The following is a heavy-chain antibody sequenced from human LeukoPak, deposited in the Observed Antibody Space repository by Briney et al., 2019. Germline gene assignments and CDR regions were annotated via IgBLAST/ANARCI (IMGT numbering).Heavy chain of an antibody. V-gene: IGHV4-39*01. J-gene: IGHJ3*02. D-gene: IGHD2-2*01. CDR2: IYYSGST. CDR1: GGSISSSSYY. Sequence: PSETLSLTCTVSGGSISSSSYYWGWIRLPPGKGLEWIGSIYYSGSTYYNPSLKSRVTISVDTSKNQFSLKLSSVTAADTAVYYCARTGYCSSTSCYPTNAFDIWGQGTMVTVSS. CDR3: ARTGYCSSTSCYPTNAFDI.